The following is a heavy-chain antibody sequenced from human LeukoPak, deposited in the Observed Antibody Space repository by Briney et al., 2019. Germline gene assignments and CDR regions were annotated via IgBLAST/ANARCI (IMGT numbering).Heavy chain of an antibody. CDR3: AGEYYYDSSGYYRGRTLDY. V-gene: IGHV4-39*01. CDR1: GYSISSSSYY. CDR2: IYYSGST. J-gene: IGHJ4*02. Sequence: SETLSLTCTVSGYSISSSSYYWGWIRQPPGKGLEWIGSIYYSGSTYYNPSLKSRVTISVDTSKNQFSLKLSSVTAADTAVYYCAGEYYYDSSGYYRGRTLDYWGQGTLVTVSS. D-gene: IGHD3-22*01.